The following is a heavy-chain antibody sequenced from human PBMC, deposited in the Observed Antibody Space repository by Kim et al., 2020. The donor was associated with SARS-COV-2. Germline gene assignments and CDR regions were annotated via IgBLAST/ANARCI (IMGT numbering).Heavy chain of an antibody. J-gene: IGHJ4*02. CDR3: AYWIFGVGNTDY. CDR2: ISYDGSNK. D-gene: IGHD3-3*01. CDR1: GFTFSSYA. V-gene: IGHV3-30-3*01. Sequence: GGSLRLSCAASGFTFSSYAMHWVRQAPGKGLEWVAVISYDGSNKYYADSVKGRFTISRDNSKNTLYLQMNSLRAEDTAVYYCAYWIFGVGNTDYWGQGTLVTVSS.